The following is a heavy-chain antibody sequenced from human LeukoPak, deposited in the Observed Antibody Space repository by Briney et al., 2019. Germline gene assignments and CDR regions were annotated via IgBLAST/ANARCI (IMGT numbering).Heavy chain of an antibody. V-gene: IGHV3-23*01. CDR2: ISVSGGDT. D-gene: IGHD1-26*01. CDR1: GFTFSSYG. J-gene: IGHJ4*02. Sequence: GGSLRLSCAASGFTFSSYGMHWVRQAPGKGLEWVSAISVSGGDTYYADSVKGRFIISRDNSKNTLYMQMNSLRAEDTAIYYCAKVDVGYYFEYWGQGTLVTVSS. CDR3: AKVDVGYYFEY.